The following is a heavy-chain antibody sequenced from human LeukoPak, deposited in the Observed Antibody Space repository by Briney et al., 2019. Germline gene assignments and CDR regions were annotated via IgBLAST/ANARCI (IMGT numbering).Heavy chain of an antibody. Sequence: PGGSLRLSCAASGFTFSDYNMNWVRQAPGKGLEWVSYITNNGSTIHYADSVKGRFTISRDNAKNSLYLQMNSLRAEDTAVYYCARSIGLTGGGVDVWGQGTTVTVSS. V-gene: IGHV3-11*01. D-gene: IGHD3-9*01. CDR1: GFTFSDYN. CDR2: ITNNGSTI. J-gene: IGHJ6*02. CDR3: ARSIGLTGGGVDV.